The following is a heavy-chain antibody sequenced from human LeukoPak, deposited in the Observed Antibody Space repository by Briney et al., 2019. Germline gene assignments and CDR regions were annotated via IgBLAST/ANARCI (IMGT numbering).Heavy chain of an antibody. CDR1: GFTFSDFG. J-gene: IGHJ5*01. Sequence: AGGSLRLSCAASGFTFSDFGMRWVRQAPGKGLEYVAGITGSRDRTYYAHSVKGRFTISRDNSMSALYLQLGSLSTEDMGVYYCTRGLCGSGWYSADSWGQGTLVTVSS. D-gene: IGHD2-21*02. CDR2: ITGSRDRT. CDR3: TRGLCGSGWYSADS. V-gene: IGHV3-64*01.